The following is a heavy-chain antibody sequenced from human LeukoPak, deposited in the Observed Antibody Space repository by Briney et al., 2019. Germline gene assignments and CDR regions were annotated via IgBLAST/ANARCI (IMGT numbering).Heavy chain of an antibody. CDR3: AKDNRVLLWFGDGGYYFDY. CDR1: GFTFSSYA. V-gene: IGHV3-23*01. J-gene: IGHJ4*02. CDR2: ISASASHT. D-gene: IGHD3-10*01. Sequence: GGSLRLSCGASGFTFSSYAMSWVRQGPGMGLESVSAISASASHTYYADSVKGRFTISRDNSKNTLYQQMNSLRAEDTAVYYCAKDNRVLLWFGDGGYYFDYWGQGTLVTVSS.